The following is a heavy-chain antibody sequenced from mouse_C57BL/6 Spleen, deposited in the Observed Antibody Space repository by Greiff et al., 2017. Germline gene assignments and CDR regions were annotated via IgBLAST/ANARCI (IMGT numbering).Heavy chain of an antibody. J-gene: IGHJ4*01. D-gene: IGHD1-1*01. Sequence: QVQLQQPGAELVMPGASVKLSCKASGYTFTSYWMHCVKQRPGQGLEWIGEIDPSDSYTNYNQKFKGKSTLTVDKSSSTAYMQLSSLTSEDSAVYSCARGHYYGSSRYYAMDYWGQGTSVTVSS. CDR3: ARGHYYGSSRYYAMDY. CDR2: IDPSDSYT. V-gene: IGHV1-69*01. CDR1: GYTFTSYW.